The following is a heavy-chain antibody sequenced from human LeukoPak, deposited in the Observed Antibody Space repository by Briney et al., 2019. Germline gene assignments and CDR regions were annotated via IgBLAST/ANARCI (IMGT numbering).Heavy chain of an antibody. V-gene: IGHV4-39*01. CDR3: ARGGSGSYYGYYYGMDV. D-gene: IGHD1-26*01. Sequence: SETLSLTCTVSGGSISSSSYYWGWIRQPPGKGLEWIGSIYYSGSTYYNPSLKSRVTISVDTSKNQFSLKLSSVTAADTAVYYCARGGSGSYYGYYYGMDVWSQGTTVTVSS. CDR2: IYYSGST. J-gene: IGHJ6*02. CDR1: GGSISSSSYY.